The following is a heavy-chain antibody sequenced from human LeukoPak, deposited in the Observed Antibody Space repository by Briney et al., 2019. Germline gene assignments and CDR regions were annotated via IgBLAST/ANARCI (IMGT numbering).Heavy chain of an antibody. CDR2: IWYDGSNK. Sequence: GGSLRLSCAPSGFTFSSYGMHWVRQAPGKGLEWVAVIWYDGSNKYYADSVKGRFTISRGNSKNTLYLQMNSLRAEDTAVYYCARGGSYDILAGYSATLDYWGQGTLVTVSS. CDR3: ARGGSYDILAGYSATLDY. V-gene: IGHV3-33*01. D-gene: IGHD3-9*01. CDR1: GFTFSSYG. J-gene: IGHJ4*02.